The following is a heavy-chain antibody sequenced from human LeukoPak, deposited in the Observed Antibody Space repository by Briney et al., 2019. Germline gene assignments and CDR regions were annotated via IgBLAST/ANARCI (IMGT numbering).Heavy chain of an antibody. V-gene: IGHV3-15*01. D-gene: IGHD2-15*01. CDR3: TTRCRDGW. J-gene: IGHJ4*02. CDR2: IKSKSDGGTI. Sequence: GGSLRLSCVGSGFTFSDAWMSWVRQAPGKGLEWVGRIKSKSDGGTIDYAAPVKGRFTISRDDSRNTLYLQMNSLKTEDTAVYYCTTRCRDGWWGQGTLVTVS. CDR1: GFTFSDAW.